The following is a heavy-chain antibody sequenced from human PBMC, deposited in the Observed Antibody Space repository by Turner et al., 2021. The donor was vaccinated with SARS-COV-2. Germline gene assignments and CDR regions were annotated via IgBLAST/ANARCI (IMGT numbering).Heavy chain of an antibody. CDR1: GYTFTDYH. CDR3: AREGVAGFDY. Sequence: QVHLAQSGAEVKKPGASVKVSCKASGYTFTDYHMHWVRQAPGQGLEWVGWLNPNTGGTNYAQRFQGRVTITADASVNTAYIEMSSLTSDDTAVYYCAREGVAGFDYWGQGTLVTVSS. J-gene: IGHJ4*02. D-gene: IGHD6-19*01. V-gene: IGHV1-2*02. CDR2: LNPNTGGT.